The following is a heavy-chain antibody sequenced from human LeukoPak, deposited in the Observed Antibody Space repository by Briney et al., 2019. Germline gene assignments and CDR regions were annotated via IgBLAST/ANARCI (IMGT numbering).Heavy chain of an antibody. V-gene: IGHV4-59*08. J-gene: IGHJ4*02. CDR1: GGSISSYY. CDR3: ARLYYSGSSS. D-gene: IGHD1-26*01. CDR2: VYYSGST. Sequence: SETLALTCTVSGGSISSYYWSWIRQPPGKGLEWIGYVYYSGSTNYNPSLKGRVTISVDTSKNQFSLKLSSVTAADTAVYYCARLYYSGSSSWGQGTLVTVSS.